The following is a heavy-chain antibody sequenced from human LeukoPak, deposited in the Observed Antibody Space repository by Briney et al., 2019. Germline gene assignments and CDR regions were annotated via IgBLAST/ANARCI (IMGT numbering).Heavy chain of an antibody. CDR2: ISYDGSNK. J-gene: IGHJ4*02. CDR3: AKDPIDYYDSSGYHFDY. D-gene: IGHD3-22*01. Sequence: PGGSLRLSCAASGFTFSSYVMHWVRQAPGKGLECVAVISYDGSNKYYADSVKGRFTVSRDNSKNTLYLQMNSLRAEDTAVYYCAKDPIDYYDSSGYHFDYWGQGTLVTVSS. V-gene: IGHV3-30*04. CDR1: GFTFSSYV.